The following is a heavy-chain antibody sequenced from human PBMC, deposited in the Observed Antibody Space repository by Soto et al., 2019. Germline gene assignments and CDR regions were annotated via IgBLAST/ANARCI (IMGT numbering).Heavy chain of an antibody. CDR3: ALNFGYSYGYQYYFDY. V-gene: IGHV1-3*01. J-gene: IGHJ4*02. Sequence: QVQLVQSGAEVKKPGASVKVSCKASGYTFTSYAMHWVRQAPGQRLEWMGWINAGNGNTKYSQKFQGRVTVNRDTSASRANMGLSSLGSEDTAVYYCALNFGYSYGYQYYFDYWGQGTLVTVSS. D-gene: IGHD5-18*01. CDR2: INAGNGNT. CDR1: GYTFTSYA.